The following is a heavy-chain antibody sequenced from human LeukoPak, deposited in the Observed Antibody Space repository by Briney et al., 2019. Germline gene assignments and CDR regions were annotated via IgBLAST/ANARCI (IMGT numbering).Heavy chain of an antibody. CDR1: GGTFISYA. J-gene: IGHJ6*03. CDR3: ARAERVRRLWEVGYYYYYMDV. V-gene: IGHV1-69*01. D-gene: IGHD5-18*01. CDR2: IIPIFGTA. Sequence: SVKVSCKASGGTFISYAISWVRQAPGQGLEWMGGIIPIFGTANYAQKFQGRVTITADESTSTAYMALSSLRSEDTAVYYCARAERVRRLWEVGYYYYYMDVWGKGTPVTVSS.